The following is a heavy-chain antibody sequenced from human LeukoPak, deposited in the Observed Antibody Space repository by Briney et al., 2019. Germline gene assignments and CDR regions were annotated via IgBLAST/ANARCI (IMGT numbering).Heavy chain of an antibody. D-gene: IGHD3-3*01. V-gene: IGHV3-23*01. CDR1: GFTFSSYA. J-gene: IGHJ4*02. CDR3: AKVPSYYDFWSSYYPDY. CDR2: ISGSGGST. Sequence: GGSLRLSCAASGFTFSSYAMSWVRQAPGKGLEWVSAISGSGGSTYYADSVKSRFTISRDNSKNTLYLQMNSLRAEDTAVYYCAKVPSYYDFWSSYYPDYWGQGTLVTVSS.